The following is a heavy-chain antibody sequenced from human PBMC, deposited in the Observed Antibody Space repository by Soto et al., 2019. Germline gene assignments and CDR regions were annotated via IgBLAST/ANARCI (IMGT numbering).Heavy chain of an antibody. Sequence: EVLLEESGGAVVQPGGSLRVSCVASGFTFGSHTMNWVRQAPGKGLEWVSSIDSGGSRTFYADTVKGRFTISRDNAKNSLFLQMNSLRAEDTAVYFCTREVQPGVRREYDYWGQGTLVTVSS. J-gene: IGHJ4*02. D-gene: IGHD1-1*01. CDR2: IDSGGSRT. CDR3: TREVQPGVRREYDY. V-gene: IGHV3-21*01. CDR1: GFTFGSHT.